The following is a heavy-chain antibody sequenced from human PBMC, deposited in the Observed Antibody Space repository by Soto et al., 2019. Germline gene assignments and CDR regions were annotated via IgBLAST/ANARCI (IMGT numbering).Heavy chain of an antibody. CDR1: GGTFSSYA. D-gene: IGHD3-3*01. V-gene: IGHV1-69*06. J-gene: IGHJ6*02. Sequence: GASVKVSCKVSGGTFSSYAISWVRQAPGQGLEWMGGIIPIFGTANYAQKFQGRVTITADKSTSTADMELSSLRSEDTAVYYCARVLYYDFWSGYSSYYYYGMDVWGQGTTVTVSS. CDR3: ARVLYYDFWSGYSSYYYYGMDV. CDR2: IIPIFGTA.